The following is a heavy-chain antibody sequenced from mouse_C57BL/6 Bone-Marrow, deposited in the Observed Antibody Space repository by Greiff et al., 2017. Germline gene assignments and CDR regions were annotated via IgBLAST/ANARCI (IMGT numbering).Heavy chain of an antibody. CDR1: GYTFTGYW. V-gene: IGHV1-9*01. Sequence: QVQLQQSGAELMKPGASVKLSCKATGYTFTGYWIEWVKQRPGHGLEWIGEILPGSGSTNYNEKFKGKGTFTADTSSNTAYLQLSSLTTEDSGIYYCARWGNYYGYFYAMDYWGQGTSVTVSS. CDR2: ILPGSGST. J-gene: IGHJ4*01. CDR3: ARWGNYYGYFYAMDY. D-gene: IGHD2-2*01.